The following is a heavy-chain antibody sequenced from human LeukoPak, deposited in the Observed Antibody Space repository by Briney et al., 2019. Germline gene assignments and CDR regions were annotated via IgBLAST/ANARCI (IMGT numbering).Heavy chain of an antibody. CDR2: ISGSGDVT. Sequence: GGSLTLSCVVSGFTFSRYGMTWVRQAPGKGLEWVSHISGSGDVTYHIDSVKGRFTISTDNSKNTLYLQMNSLRAEDTALYYCAKASGSGYGKDYFDYWGQGTLVTVSS. CDR3: AKASGSGYGKDYFDY. D-gene: IGHD5-12*01. CDR1: GFTFSRYG. V-gene: IGHV3-23*01. J-gene: IGHJ4*02.